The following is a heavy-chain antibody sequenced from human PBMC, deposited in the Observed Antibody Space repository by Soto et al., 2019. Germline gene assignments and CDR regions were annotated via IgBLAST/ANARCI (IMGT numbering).Heavy chain of an antibody. CDR2: IYRGSP. Sequence: QVQLQESGPGQVKPSETLFLTCTVSGGSVSSGTYYWSWIRQPAVKGLEWMGYIYRGSPNYNPSLESRATISVDTSRTQFSLMLSSVTAADTAVYYCSRDHGLGAGYFALWGRGTLVTVSS. J-gene: IGHJ2*01. V-gene: IGHV4-61*01. CDR3: SRDHGLGAGYFAL. D-gene: IGHD7-27*01. CDR1: GGSVSSGTYY.